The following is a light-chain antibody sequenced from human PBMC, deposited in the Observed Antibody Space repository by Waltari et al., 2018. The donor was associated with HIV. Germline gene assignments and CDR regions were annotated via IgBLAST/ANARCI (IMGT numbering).Light chain of an antibody. V-gene: IGLV2-23*02. CDR3: CSYAGSNTHV. CDR2: EVS. CDR1: ISDVGSYNL. J-gene: IGLJ1*01. Sequence: QSALTQPAYVSGSPGQSITISCTGTISDVGSYNLVSWYQQHPGKAPKLMIYEVSKRPSGVSNRFSASKSANTASLTISGLQAEDEADYYCCSYAGSNTHVFGTGTKVTVL.